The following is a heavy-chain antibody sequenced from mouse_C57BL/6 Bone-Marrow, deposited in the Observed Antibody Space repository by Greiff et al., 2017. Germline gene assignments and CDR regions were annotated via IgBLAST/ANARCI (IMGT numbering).Heavy chain of an antibody. CDR1: GFSLTSYG. CDR3: ARMIYYDYDGAFAY. CDR2: IWSGGST. Sequence: VQLQQSGPGLVQPSQSLSITCTVSGFSLTSYGVHWVRQSPGKGLEWLGVIWSGGSTDYNAAFISRLSISKDNSKSQVFFKMNSLQADDTAIYYCARMIYYDYDGAFAYWGQETLVTVSA. D-gene: IGHD2-4*01. J-gene: IGHJ3*01. V-gene: IGHV2-2*01.